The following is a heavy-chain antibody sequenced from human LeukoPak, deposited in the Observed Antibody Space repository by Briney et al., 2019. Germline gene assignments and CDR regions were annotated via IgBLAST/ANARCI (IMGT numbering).Heavy chain of an antibody. J-gene: IGHJ3*02. CDR1: GLLFSSHG. D-gene: IGHD6-13*01. V-gene: IGHV3-30*18. Sequence: GRSLRLSCVASSGLLFSSHGMHWVRQAPGKGLEWVAVISYDGSNKYYADSVKGRFTISGDNSKNTLYLQMNSLRAEDTAVYYCAKGMSLIAAAAHFDIWGQGTMVTVSS. CDR2: ISYDGSNK. CDR3: AKGMSLIAAAAHFDI.